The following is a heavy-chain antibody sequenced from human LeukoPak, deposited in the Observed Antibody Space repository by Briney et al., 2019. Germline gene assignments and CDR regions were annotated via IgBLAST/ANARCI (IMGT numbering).Heavy chain of an antibody. CDR3: ARGDRGDFDY. Sequence: GGSLRLSCAASEFTFTTYSMNWVRQALGKGPEWVSSISSSGSYIYYADSVKGRFTISRDNAKKSLYLQMNSLRAEDTAVYYCARGDRGDFDYWGQGTLVTVSS. D-gene: IGHD3-10*01. CDR1: EFTFTTYS. CDR2: ISSSGSYI. J-gene: IGHJ4*02. V-gene: IGHV3-21*01.